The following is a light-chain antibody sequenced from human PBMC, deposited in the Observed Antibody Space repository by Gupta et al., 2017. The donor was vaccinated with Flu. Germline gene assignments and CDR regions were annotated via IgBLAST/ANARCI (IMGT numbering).Light chain of an antibody. CDR3: QSYDSVSRNGV. CDR1: SGSIATNY. V-gene: IGLV6-57*01. J-gene: IGLJ3*02. CDR2: EDN. Sequence: NFMLTQPHSVSASPGKTVTISCTRSSGSIATNYVQWYQQRPGSSPTTVIYEDNQGPSEVPDRFSGSFDSASNSASRTILDLKTEDEADDYCQSYDSVSRNGVFGGGTRLTVL.